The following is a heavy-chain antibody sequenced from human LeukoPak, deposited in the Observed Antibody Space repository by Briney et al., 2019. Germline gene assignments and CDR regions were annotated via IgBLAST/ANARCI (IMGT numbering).Heavy chain of an antibody. Sequence: SETLSLTRTVSGGSISSYYWSWIRQPPGKGLEWIGYIYYSGSTNYNPSLKSRVTISVDTSKNQFSLKLSSVTAADTAVYYCARDLQYYYDSSGYWGAFDIWGQGTMVTVSS. D-gene: IGHD3-22*01. J-gene: IGHJ3*02. CDR2: IYYSGST. CDR3: ARDLQYYYDSSGYWGAFDI. V-gene: IGHV4-59*01. CDR1: GGSISSYY.